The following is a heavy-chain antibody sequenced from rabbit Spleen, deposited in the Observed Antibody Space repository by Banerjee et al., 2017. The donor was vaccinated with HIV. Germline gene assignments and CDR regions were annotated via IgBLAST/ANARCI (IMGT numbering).Heavy chain of an antibody. CDR3: ARDLFSDNNNMDI. CDR2: TVTGSGRT. D-gene: IGHD1-1*01. V-gene: IGHV1S45*01. J-gene: IGHJ3*01. Sequence: EESGGGLVQPEGSLTLTCTASGFSFTSRYWICWVRQAPGKGLEWIGCTVTGSGRTDYASWAKGRFTISKTSSTTVTLQMTSLAAADTATYFCARDLFSDNNNMDIWGPGTLVTVS. CDR1: GFSFTSRYW.